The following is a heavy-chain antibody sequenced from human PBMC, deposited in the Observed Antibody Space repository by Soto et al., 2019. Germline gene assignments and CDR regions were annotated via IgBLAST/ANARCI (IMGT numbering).Heavy chain of an antibody. CDR3: ARGQPNERSSGPFSYYFDY. Sequence: PSETLSLTCAVYGGSFSGYYWSWIRQPPGKGLEWIGEINHSGSTNYNPSLKSRVTISVDTSKNQFSLKLSSVTAADTAVYYCARGQPNERSSGPFSYYFDYWGQGTLVTVSS. D-gene: IGHD3-22*01. V-gene: IGHV4-34*01. CDR1: GGSFSGYY. J-gene: IGHJ4*02. CDR2: INHSGST.